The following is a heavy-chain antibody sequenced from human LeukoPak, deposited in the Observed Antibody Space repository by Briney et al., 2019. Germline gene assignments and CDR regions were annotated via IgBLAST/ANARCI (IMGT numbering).Heavy chain of an antibody. CDR2: LSGSGSSA. V-gene: IGHV3-23*01. J-gene: IGHJ4*02. Sequence: WVRQAPGKGLEWVSGLSGSGSSAYYADSVKGRFTISRDNSKNTLYLQMNSLRPEDTAVYYCAKGLTNLGDDWGQGTLVTVSS. D-gene: IGHD3-9*01. CDR3: AKGLTNLGDD.